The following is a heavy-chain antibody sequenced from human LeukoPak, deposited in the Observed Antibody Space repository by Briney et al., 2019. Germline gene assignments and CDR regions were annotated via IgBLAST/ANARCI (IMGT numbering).Heavy chain of an antibody. D-gene: IGHD3-16*01. CDR1: GYTFTSYG. V-gene: IGHV1-18*01. CDR2: ISAYNGNT. CDR3: ARGGAYDSPVGAFDI. Sequence: ASVKVSCKASGYTFTSYGISWVRQAPGQGREWMGWISAYNGNTNYAQKLQGRVTMTTDTCTSTAYMELRSLRSDDTAVYYCARGGAYDSPVGAFDIWGQGIMVTVSS. J-gene: IGHJ3*02.